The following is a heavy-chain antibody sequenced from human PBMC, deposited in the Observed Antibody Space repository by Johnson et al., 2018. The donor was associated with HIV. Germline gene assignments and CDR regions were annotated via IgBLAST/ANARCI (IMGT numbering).Heavy chain of an antibody. Sequence: VQLVESGGGVVRPGGSLRLSCAASGFTFDDHGMSWVRQAPGKGLEWVANIKQDGSEKYYVDSVKGRFTISRDNAKNSLYLQMNSLIAEDTAVYYCARAKNTRIYIVVVPAAKRSAFDIWGQGTMVTVSS. V-gene: IGHV3-7*01. CDR1: GFTFDDHG. CDR2: IKQDGSEK. J-gene: IGHJ3*02. D-gene: IGHD2-2*01. CDR3: ARAKNTRIYIVVVPAAKRSAFDI.